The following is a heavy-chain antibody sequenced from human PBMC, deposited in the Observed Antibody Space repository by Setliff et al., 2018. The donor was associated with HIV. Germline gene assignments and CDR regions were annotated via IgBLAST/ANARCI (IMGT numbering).Heavy chain of an antibody. Sequence: GGSLRLSCAASGFTFDDYAMHWVRQAPGKGLEWLSYISSSSSSYTNYADSVKGRFTISRDNAKNSLYLQMNSLRAEDTAVYYCARDNGDYYYYYMDVWGKGTTVTVSS. D-gene: IGHD2-8*01. J-gene: IGHJ6*03. CDR1: GFTFDDYA. CDR2: ISSSSSSYT. CDR3: ARDNGDYYYYYMDV. V-gene: IGHV3-11*06.